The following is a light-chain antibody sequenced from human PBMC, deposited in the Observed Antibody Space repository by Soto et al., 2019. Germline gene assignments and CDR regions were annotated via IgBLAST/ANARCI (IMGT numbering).Light chain of an antibody. CDR1: SSDVGGYNY. CDR2: DVS. V-gene: IGLV2-14*01. CDR3: SSYTTSSTPPYV. Sequence: QPVLTQPASVSGSPGQSITISCTGTSSDVGGYNYVSWYQQHPGKAPKLMIYDVSDRPSGVSNRFSGSKSGNTASLTISGLQAEDEGDYYCSSYTTSSTPPYVFGTGTKVTVL. J-gene: IGLJ1*01.